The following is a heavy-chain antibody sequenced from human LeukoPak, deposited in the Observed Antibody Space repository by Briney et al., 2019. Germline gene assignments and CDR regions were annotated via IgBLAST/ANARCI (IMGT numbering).Heavy chain of an antibody. Sequence: SETLSLTCTVSGGTSSNYYCSWIRQPPGERLEWIGYIYTSGRTDYNPSLKSRVTISVDTSKNPFSLKLSSVTAADTAVYYCARHSDSSGYFERFFDYWGRGPLVTVSS. CDR3: ARHSDSSGYFERFFDY. J-gene: IGHJ4*02. CDR2: IYTSGRT. D-gene: IGHD3-22*01. CDR1: GGTSSNYY. V-gene: IGHV4-4*09.